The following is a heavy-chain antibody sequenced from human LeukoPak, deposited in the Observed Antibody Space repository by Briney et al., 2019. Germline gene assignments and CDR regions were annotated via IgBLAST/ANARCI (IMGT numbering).Heavy chain of an antibody. CDR3: AGRVQGSSSEGYFQH. V-gene: IGHV4-59*01. CDR2: LYYSGST. J-gene: IGHJ1*01. Sequence: SETLSLTCTVSGGSISSYFWSWIRQSPGKGLEWIGYLYYSGSTDYNPSLKSRVTILVDTSKNQFSLKLSSVTAADTAVYYCAGRVQGSSSEGYFQHWGQGTLVTVSS. D-gene: IGHD6-6*01. CDR1: GGSISSYF.